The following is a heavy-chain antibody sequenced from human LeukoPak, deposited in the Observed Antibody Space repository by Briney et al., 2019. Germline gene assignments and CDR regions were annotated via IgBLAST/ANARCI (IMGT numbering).Heavy chain of an antibody. J-gene: IGHJ4*02. CDR2: IYPGDSDT. V-gene: IGHV5-51*01. Sequence: PGESLKISCKGSGYSFTSYWIGWVRQMPGKGLEWMGIIYPGDSDTRYSPSFQGQVTISADKSISTAYLQWSSLEASDTAMYYCARPQVPGSGSYYILGFDYWGQGTLVTVSS. D-gene: IGHD3-10*01. CDR3: ARPQVPGSGSYYILGFDY. CDR1: GYSFTSYW.